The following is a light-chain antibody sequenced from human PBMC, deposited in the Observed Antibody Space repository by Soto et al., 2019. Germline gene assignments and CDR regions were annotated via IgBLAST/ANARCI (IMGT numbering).Light chain of an antibody. CDR2: WAS. J-gene: IGKJ2*01. CDR3: QQYYSTPYT. V-gene: IGKV4-1*01. CDR1: QSVLYSSNNKNY. Sequence: DIVMTQSPDSLAVSLGERATINCKSSQSVLYSSNNKNYLAWYQQKPGQPPNVLIYWASTRESGVPDRFSGSGSGTDFTLTISSLQAEDVAVYYCQQYYSTPYTFGQGTKLEIK.